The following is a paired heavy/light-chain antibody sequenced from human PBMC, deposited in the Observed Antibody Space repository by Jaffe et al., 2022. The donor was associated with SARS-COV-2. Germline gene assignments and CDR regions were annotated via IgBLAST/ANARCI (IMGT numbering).Heavy chain of an antibody. CDR1: GYTFTTYY. CDR2: INPGGGSI. V-gene: IGHV1-46*04. J-gene: IGHJ4*02. D-gene: IGHD2-15*01. Sequence: QVQLVQSGAEVKKPGASVKVSCKASGYTFTTYYVHWVRQAPGQGLEWMGIINPGGGSISYAQKLQGRVTMTTDTSTRTVYMELNSLRSEDTAVYYCARGSGPIPSKWYFFDSWGQGTLVTVSS. CDR3: ARGSGPIPSKWYFFDS.
Light chain of an antibody. CDR2: WAS. CDR1: QSVLYSSSNKNY. CDR3: QQYYSSPT. Sequence: DIVMTQSPDSLAVSLGERATINCKSSQSVLYSSSNKNYLAWYQQKPGQPPKLLIYWASTRESGVPDRFSGSGSGTDFTLTISSLQAEDVAVYYCQQYYSSPTFGQGTRLEIK. V-gene: IGKV4-1*01. J-gene: IGKJ5*01.